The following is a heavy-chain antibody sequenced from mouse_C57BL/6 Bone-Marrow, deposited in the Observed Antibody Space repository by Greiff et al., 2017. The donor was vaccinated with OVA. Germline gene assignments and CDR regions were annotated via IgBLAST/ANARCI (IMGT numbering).Heavy chain of an antibody. CDR1: GYTFTSYW. Sequence: QVQLQQPGAGLVQPGASVQLSCKASGYTFTSYWMHWVKQRPGHGLEWIGMIHPNSGSTTNNEKFKSKATLTVDKSSSTAYRHLSRLTSEDSAVYYCARYYDYVDWFAYWRQGTLVTVSA. J-gene: IGHJ3*01. V-gene: IGHV1-64*01. CDR2: IHPNSGST. CDR3: ARYYDYVDWFAY. D-gene: IGHD2-4*01.